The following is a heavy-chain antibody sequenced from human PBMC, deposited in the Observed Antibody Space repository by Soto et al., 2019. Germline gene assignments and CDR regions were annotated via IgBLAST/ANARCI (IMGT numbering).Heavy chain of an antibody. CDR1: GFTFSSYG. J-gene: IGHJ6*02. CDR3: ARDPNYHVLRFLEWLGPYYGMDV. Sequence: PGEYLRLSYAASGFTFSSYGMHWFRQAPGKGLEWVAVIWYDGSNKYYADSVKGRFTISRDNSKNTLYLQMNSLRAEDTAVYYYARDPNYHVLRFLEWLGPYYGMDVWGPGTTVIGYS. D-gene: IGHD3-3*01. V-gene: IGHV3-33*08. CDR2: IWYDGSNK.